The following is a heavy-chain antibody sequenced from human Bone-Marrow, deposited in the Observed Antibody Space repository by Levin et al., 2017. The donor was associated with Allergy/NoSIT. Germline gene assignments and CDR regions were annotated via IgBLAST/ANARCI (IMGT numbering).Heavy chain of an antibody. CDR1: GFTFNNAW. CDR2: IKSKTDGGTT. J-gene: IGHJ3*02. Sequence: PGGSLRLSCAASGFTFNNAWMSWVRQGPGKGLEWVGRIKSKTDGGTTDYAASVKGRYTISRDDSKNTLYLQMNSLKTEDTAVYYCTSYRVTKTIIWGQGTMVTVSS. D-gene: IGHD4-11*01. CDR3: TSYRVTKTII. V-gene: IGHV3-15*01.